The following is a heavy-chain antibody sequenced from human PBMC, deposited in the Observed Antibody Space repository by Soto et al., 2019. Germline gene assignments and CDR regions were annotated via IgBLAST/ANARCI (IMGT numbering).Heavy chain of an antibody. CDR2: IKSKVDGGTA. J-gene: IGHJ6*04. Sequence: GGSLRLSCEPSGFTFSNAWMNWVRQGPGKGLEWLGRIKSKVDGGTADYGAATKGRFSISRDDLKNMLYLQMNSLKPDDTAVYYCTTLSYLYYDGMDVWGKGTRVTVS. CDR1: GFTFSNAW. D-gene: IGHD2-2*01. V-gene: IGHV3-15*01. CDR3: TTLSYLYYDGMDV.